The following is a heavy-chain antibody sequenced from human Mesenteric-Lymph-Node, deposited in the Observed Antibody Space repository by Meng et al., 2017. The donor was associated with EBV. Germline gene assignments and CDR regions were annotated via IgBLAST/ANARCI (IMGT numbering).Heavy chain of an antibody. J-gene: IGHJ4*02. CDR2: IFPTGGT. CDR3: ARECEGGYYDCSGYYY. D-gene: IGHD3-22*01. Sequence: VQVHEARPELVTSSRSLCLSCSVAGGAISSSHCWTWVRQPPRKGLGWVGDIFPTGGTNYNPSLKSRLNISVDKSKNQFSLKLSSVTAADTAVYYCARECEGGYYDCSGYYYWGQGTLVTVSS. V-gene: IGHV4-4*02. CDR1: GGAISSSHC.